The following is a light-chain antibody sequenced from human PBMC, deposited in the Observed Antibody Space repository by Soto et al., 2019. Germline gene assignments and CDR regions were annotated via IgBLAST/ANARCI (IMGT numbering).Light chain of an antibody. V-gene: IGKV3-15*01. CDR1: QSVSSN. J-gene: IGKJ1*01. CDR3: QQYNNWPRT. CDR2: GAS. Sequence: EIVMTQSPATLSVSPGERATLSCRASQSVSSNLAWYQQKPAQAPRLLIYGASTRATGIPARFSGSGSGTEFTRTISSLQSEDFAVYYCQQYNNWPRTFGQGTQVEIK.